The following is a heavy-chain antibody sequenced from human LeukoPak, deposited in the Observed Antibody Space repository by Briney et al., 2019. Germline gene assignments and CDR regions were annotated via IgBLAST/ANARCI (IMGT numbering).Heavy chain of an antibody. D-gene: IGHD2-15*01. V-gene: IGHV1-18*01. CDR2: ISAYNGNT. CDR1: GCTFTSYG. J-gene: IGHJ4*02. Sequence: ASVKVSXKASGCTFTSYGISWVRQAPGQGLEWMGWISAYNGNTNYAQKLQGRVTMTTDTSTSTAYMELRSLRSDDTAVYYCAKVAATSVDYWGQGTLVTVSS. CDR3: AKVAATSVDY.